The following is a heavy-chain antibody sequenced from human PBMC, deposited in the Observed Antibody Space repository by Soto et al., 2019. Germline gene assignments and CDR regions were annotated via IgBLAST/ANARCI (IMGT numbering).Heavy chain of an antibody. CDR1: GGYFSGYY. J-gene: IGHJ5*02. CDR2: INHSGST. D-gene: IGHD2-2*01. CDR3: ARDYCSSTSCYAGSTYWFDP. Sequence: SETMSLTCAVYGGYFSGYYLSWIRKPPGKGLEWIGEINHSGSTNYNPSLKSRVTISVDTSKNQFSLKLSSVTAADTAVYYCARDYCSSTSCYAGSTYWFDPWGQGTLVTVSS. V-gene: IGHV4-34*01.